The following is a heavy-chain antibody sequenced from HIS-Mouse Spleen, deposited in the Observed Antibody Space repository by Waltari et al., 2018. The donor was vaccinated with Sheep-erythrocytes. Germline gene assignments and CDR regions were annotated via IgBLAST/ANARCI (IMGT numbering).Heavy chain of an antibody. CDR1: GFTFSSYA. J-gene: IGHJ4*02. CDR3: AKLPTDSSSWYNYFDY. V-gene: IGHV3-23*01. CDR2: ISGRGGST. D-gene: IGHD6-13*01. Sequence: EVQLLESGGGLVQPGGSLRLSCAASGFTFSSYAMSWVRQAPGKGREWGSAISGRGGSTDYADSVKGRFTISRDNSKNTLYLQMNSLRAEDTAVYYCAKLPTDSSSWYNYFDYWGQGTLVTVSS.